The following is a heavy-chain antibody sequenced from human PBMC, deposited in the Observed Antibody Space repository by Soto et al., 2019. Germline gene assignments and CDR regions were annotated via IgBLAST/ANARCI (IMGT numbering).Heavy chain of an antibody. D-gene: IGHD2-15*01. CDR2: IYHSGNT. V-gene: IGHV4-4*02. Sequence: SETLSLTCAVSSGSISSGIWWSWVRQPPGKGLEWIGEIYHSGNTHYNPSLKSRVTISVDTSKNQFSLKLTSVTAADTAVYYCARTAANSPFDYWGQGTLVTVSS. J-gene: IGHJ4*02. CDR1: SGSISSGIW. CDR3: ARTAANSPFDY.